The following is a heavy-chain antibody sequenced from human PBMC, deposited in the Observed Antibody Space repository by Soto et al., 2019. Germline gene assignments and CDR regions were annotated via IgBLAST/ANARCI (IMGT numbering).Heavy chain of an antibody. CDR2: IRGRTNSYTT. D-gene: IGHD6-19*01. Sequence: EVQLVESGGGLVQPGGCLRLSCAASGFTLGDSAIHWVRQVSGKGLEWVGRIRGRTNSYTTSYAASVKGRFTISRDDSENTAYLQMTSLKTEDTAVYFCSREAEMCATDDALDIWGQGTMVTVSS. V-gene: IGHV3-73*02. J-gene: IGHJ3*02. CDR3: SREAEMCATDDALDI. CDR1: GFTLGDSA.